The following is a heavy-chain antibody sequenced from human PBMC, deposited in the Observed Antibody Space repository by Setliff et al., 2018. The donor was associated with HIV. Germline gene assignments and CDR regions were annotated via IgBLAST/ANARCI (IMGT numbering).Heavy chain of an antibody. CDR1: GGTFSSYA. CDR2: IIPIFGTA. Sequence: ASVKVSCKASGGTFSSYAISWVRQAPGQGLEWMGRIIPIFGTASYEQKFQGRVTITADKSTSTAYMELSSLRSDDTAVYYCARDPGDGGGGFLEWTIGYYYYMDVWGKGTTVTVSS. V-gene: IGHV1-69*06. D-gene: IGHD3-3*01. CDR3: ARDPGDGGGGFLEWTIGYYYYMDV. J-gene: IGHJ6*03.